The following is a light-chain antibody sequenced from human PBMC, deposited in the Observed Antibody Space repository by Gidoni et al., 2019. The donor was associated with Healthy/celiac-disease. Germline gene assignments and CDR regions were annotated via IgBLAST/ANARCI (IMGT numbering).Light chain of an antibody. CDR3: CSSAGSSNWV. CDR2: AVS. V-gene: IGLV2-23*02. CDR1: SSDVGSYNL. Sequence: QSALTQPASVSGAPGQSITISCTGTSSDVGSYNLVSWYQQHPGKAPKLMIYAVSKRPSGVSNRFSGSKSGNTASLTISGLQSEDEADYYCCSSAGSSNWVFGGGTTLTVL. J-gene: IGLJ3*02.